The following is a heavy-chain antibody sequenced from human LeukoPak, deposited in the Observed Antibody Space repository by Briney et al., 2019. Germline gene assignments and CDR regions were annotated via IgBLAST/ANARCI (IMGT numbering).Heavy chain of an antibody. V-gene: IGHV7-4-1*02. CDR3: ARAYCSSTSCHLPPYYYYYYMDV. D-gene: IGHD2-2*01. J-gene: IGHJ6*03. Sequence: ASVKVSCKASGYTFTSYAMNWVRQAPGQGLEWMGWINTNTGNPTYAQGFTGRFVFSLDTSVSTAYLQISSLKAEDTAVYYCARAYCSSTSCHLPPYYYYYYMDVWGKGTTVTVSS. CDR1: GYTFTSYA. CDR2: INTNTGNP.